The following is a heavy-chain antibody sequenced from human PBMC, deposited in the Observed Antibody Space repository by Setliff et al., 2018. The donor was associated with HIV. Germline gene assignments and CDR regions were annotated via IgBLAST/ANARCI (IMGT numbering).Heavy chain of an antibody. CDR3: ARDSGDDYSDYYYYGMDV. CDR2: INAGNGDT. V-gene: IGHV1-3*01. J-gene: IGHJ6*02. D-gene: IGHD4-4*01. Sequence: ASVKVSCKASGYTFTNYAMHWVRQAPGQRLEWMGWINAGNGDTKYSQKFQGRVTFTWDTSASTAYMELSSLRSEDTALYYCARDSGDDYSDYYYYGMDVWGQGTTVSVSS. CDR1: GYTFTNYA.